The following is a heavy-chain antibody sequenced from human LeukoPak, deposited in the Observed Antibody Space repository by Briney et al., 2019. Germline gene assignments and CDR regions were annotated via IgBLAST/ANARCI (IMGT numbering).Heavy chain of an antibody. CDR3: ARGDMYFQDSSYRSLDH. CDR1: GYNFGGYY. D-gene: IGHD2-15*01. J-gene: IGHJ4*02. Sequence: ASVKVSCKSSGYNFGGYYIHWVRQVPGIGLEWMGWISPKGDETKYAQKFQGRLTVTRDTSISTTYMDLSGLRSDDTAVYYCARGDMYFQDSSYRSLDHWGQGTLVTVSS. CDR2: ISPKGDET. V-gene: IGHV1-2*02.